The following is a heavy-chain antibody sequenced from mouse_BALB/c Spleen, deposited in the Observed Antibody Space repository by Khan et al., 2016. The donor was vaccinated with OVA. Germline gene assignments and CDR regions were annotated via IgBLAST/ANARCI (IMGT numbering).Heavy chain of an antibody. D-gene: IGHD2-14*01. CDR3: VRDGAYHRNDGWFAY. CDR1: GYTFTSYT. J-gene: IGHJ3*01. CDR2: INPSNGYT. V-gene: IGHV1-4*01. Sequence: QLQESGAELARPGASVKMSCKASGYTFTSYTIHWIKKRPVQGLEWIGYINPSNGYTNYNQKFKDKATLTTDKSSTTAYLQLSSLTSDDSAVYNCVRDGAYHRNDGWFAYWGQGTLVTVSA.